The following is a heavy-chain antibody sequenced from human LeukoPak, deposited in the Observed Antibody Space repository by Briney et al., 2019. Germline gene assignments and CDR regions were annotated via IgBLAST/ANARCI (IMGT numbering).Heavy chain of an antibody. J-gene: IGHJ4*02. CDR2: INHSGST. Sequence: PSETLSLTCAVYGVSFSGYYWSWIRQPPGKGLEWIGEINHSGSTNYNPSLKSRVTISVDTSKNQFSLKLSSVTAADTAVYYCARGGWEPVDYWGQGTLFNVSS. D-gene: IGHD1-26*01. V-gene: IGHV4-34*01. CDR3: ARGGWEPVDY. CDR1: GVSFSGYY.